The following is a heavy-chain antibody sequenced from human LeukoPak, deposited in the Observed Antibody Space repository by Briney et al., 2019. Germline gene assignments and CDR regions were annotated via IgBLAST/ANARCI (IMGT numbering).Heavy chain of an antibody. CDR3: ATLHVYYYGTGSYDDSFDI. D-gene: IGHD3-10*01. J-gene: IGHJ3*02. CDR1: GFTFSSYW. CDR2: IKKGGSEK. V-gene: IGHV3-7*01. Sequence: SGGSLRLSCAASGFTFSSYWMSWVRQAPGKGLEWVANIKKGGSEKYYVDSVKGRFTISRDNAKNSLYLQKNRLRAEDTVVYYCATLHVYYYGTGSYDDSFDIWGQGTMVTVSS.